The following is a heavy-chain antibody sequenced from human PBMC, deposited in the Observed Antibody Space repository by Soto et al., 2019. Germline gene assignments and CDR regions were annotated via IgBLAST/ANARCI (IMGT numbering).Heavy chain of an antibody. V-gene: IGHV2-5*01. CDR2: IYWNHDK. CDR1: EG. Sequence: EGVGWIRQPPGKALALLALIYWNHDKRYTPSLKSRLTLPHPTSKNQVVLTMTNMDPVDTATYYCAHILSSRILTCYYNGPAFDIWGQAPTVTVSS. CDR3: AHILSSRILTCYYNGPAFDI. D-gene: IGHD3-9*01. J-gene: IGHJ3*02.